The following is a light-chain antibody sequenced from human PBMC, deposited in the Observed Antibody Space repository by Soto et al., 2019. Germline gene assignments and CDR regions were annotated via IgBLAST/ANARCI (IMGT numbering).Light chain of an antibody. V-gene: IGKV3-15*01. CDR2: GAS. Sequence: EIVMTQSPATLSVFPGERATLSCSASQSVTSNLAWYQQKPGQAPRLLMYGASTRATGIPARFTGSGSGTEFTLTISSLQSEDFAVYYCQQYNNWPRTFGQGTKVEIK. CDR1: QSVTSN. CDR3: QQYNNWPRT. J-gene: IGKJ1*01.